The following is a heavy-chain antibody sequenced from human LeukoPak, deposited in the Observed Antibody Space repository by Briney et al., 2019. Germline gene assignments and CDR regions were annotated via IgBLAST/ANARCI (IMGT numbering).Heavy chain of an antibody. Sequence: GGSLRLSCAASGFTFSSYDMHWVRQPTGGGLEWVSGIGTAGDTYYLGSVKGRFTISRENAQNSLYLQMNSLRAGDTAVYYCARGRGPTLGYFDLWGRGTLVTVSS. J-gene: IGHJ2*01. CDR3: ARGRGPTLGYFDL. V-gene: IGHV3-13*01. CDR2: IGTAGDT. CDR1: GFTFSSYD.